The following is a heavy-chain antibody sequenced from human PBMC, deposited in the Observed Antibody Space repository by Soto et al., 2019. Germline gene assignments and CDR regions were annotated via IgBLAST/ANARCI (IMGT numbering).Heavy chain of an antibody. J-gene: IGHJ4*02. D-gene: IGHD3-3*01. Sequence: GESQKISCKASGYSFSNYWSGWVRPMPGKRLEWMGIIYPGDSDIRYNPSFQGQVTMSTDRSISTAYLQWRSLKAWDTAIYYCAGDAGLESRGYYSNWGQGTMVTVSS. CDR3: AGDAGLESRGYYSN. CDR1: GYSFSNYW. V-gene: IGHV5-51*01. CDR2: IYPGDSDI.